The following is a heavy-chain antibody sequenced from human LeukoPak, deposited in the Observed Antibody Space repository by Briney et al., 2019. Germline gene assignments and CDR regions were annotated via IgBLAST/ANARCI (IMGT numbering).Heavy chain of an antibody. CDR2: IIPIFGTA. CDR3: ALLANYDYVWGSSLYFDY. V-gene: IGHV1-69*05. J-gene: IGHJ4*02. D-gene: IGHD3-16*01. Sequence: SVKVSCKASGGTFSSYAISWVRQAPGQGLEWMGRIIPIFGTANYAQKFQGRVTITTDESTSTAYMELSSLRSEDTAAYYCALLANYDYVWGSSLYFDYWGQGTLVTVSS. CDR1: GGTFSSYA.